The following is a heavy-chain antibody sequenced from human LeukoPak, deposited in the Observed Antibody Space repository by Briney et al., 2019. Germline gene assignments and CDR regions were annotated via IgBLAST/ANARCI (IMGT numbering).Heavy chain of an antibody. J-gene: IGHJ4*02. CDR1: GFTFSSYG. Sequence: GGSLRLSCAASGFTFSSYGMHWVRQAPGKGLEWVAFIRYDGSKEYYADSVKGRFTISRDNSKNTLYLQMNSLKTEDTAVYYCAKASRYYYVDYWGQGTLVTVSS. CDR2: IRYDGSKE. CDR3: AKASRYYYVDY. V-gene: IGHV3-30*02. D-gene: IGHD1-14*01.